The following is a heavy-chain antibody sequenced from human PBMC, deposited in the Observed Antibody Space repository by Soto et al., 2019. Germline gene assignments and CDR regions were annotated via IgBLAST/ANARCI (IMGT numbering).Heavy chain of an antibody. CDR1: GFTFSSYG. CDR3: AKGQGKYDILTGYCDY. CDR2: ISYDGSNK. J-gene: IGHJ4*02. V-gene: IGHV3-30*18. D-gene: IGHD3-9*01. Sequence: QVQLVESGGGVVQPGRSLRLSCAASGFTFSSYGMHWVRQAPGKGLEWVAVISYDGSNKYYADSVKGRFTISRDNSKNTAYLQMNSLRAEDTAVYYCAKGQGKYDILTGYCDYWGQGTLVTVSS.